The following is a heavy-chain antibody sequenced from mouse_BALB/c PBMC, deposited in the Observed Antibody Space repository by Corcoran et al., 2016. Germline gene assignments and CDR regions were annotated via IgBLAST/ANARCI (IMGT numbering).Heavy chain of an antibody. CDR3: ANYYGSSFAY. CDR1: GYSFTSYY. CDR2: IDPFNGGT. Sequence: EIQLQQSGPELMKPGASVKISCKASGYSFTSYYMHWVKQSHGKSLEWIGYIDPFNGGTSYNQKFKGKATLTVDKSSSTAYMHLSSLTSEDSAVYYCANYYGSSFAYWGQGTLVTVSA. V-gene: IGHV1S135*01. J-gene: IGHJ3*01. D-gene: IGHD1-1*01.